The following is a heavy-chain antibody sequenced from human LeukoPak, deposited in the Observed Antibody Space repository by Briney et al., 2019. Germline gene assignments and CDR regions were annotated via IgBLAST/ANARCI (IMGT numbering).Heavy chain of an antibody. J-gene: IGHJ4*02. Sequence: PSETLSLTCTVSGGSITSGGYYWSWIRQHPGKGLPSFGYIYYSGSTYYNPSLKSRVAISVDTTNNQFSLKLSSVTAADTAVYYCATIPDSSGYPAYFDYWGQGTLVTVSS. D-gene: IGHD3-22*01. CDR1: GGSITSGGYY. CDR3: ATIPDSSGYPAYFDY. CDR2: IYYSGST. V-gene: IGHV4-31*03.